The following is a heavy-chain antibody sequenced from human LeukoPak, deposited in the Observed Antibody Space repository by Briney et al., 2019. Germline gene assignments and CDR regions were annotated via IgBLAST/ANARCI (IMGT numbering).Heavy chain of an antibody. Sequence: GGSLRLSRAASGFIFSDHWMHWVRQAPGKGPVWLSRINNDGSSTIYADSVKGRFTISRDNAKNTLYLQMNSLRAEDTAVYYCARGFWTGVEYWGQGALVTVSS. D-gene: IGHD3/OR15-3a*01. CDR2: INNDGSST. J-gene: IGHJ4*02. V-gene: IGHV3-74*01. CDR3: ARGFWTGVEY. CDR1: GFIFSDHW.